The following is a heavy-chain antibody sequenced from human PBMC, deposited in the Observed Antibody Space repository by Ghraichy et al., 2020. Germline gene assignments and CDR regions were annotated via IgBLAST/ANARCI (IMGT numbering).Heavy chain of an antibody. CDR1: GFTFSSYS. V-gene: IGHV3-48*02. J-gene: IGHJ3*02. CDR2: ISSSSSTI. D-gene: IGHD5-12*01. Sequence: GGSLRLSCAASGFTFSSYSMNWVRQAPGKGLEWVSYISSSSSTIYYADSVKGRFTISRENAKNSLYLQMNSLRDEDTAVYYCARAAGYRNLEAFDIWGQGTMVAFSS. CDR3: ARAAGYRNLEAFDI.